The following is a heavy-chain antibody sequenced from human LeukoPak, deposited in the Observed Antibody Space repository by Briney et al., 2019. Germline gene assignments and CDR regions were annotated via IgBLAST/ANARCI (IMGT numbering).Heavy chain of an antibody. CDR1: GFTFTNYD. Sequence: PGGSLRLSCAASGFTFTNYDMSWVRQAPGKGLEWVSTISDSGHSTSYADSVKGRFTISRDNSKSTPYLQMNSLRAEDTAVYYCAKDADTVPYYFDYWGQGTLVTVSS. CDR3: AKDADTVPYYFDY. V-gene: IGHV3-23*01. CDR2: ISDSGHST. D-gene: IGHD4-17*01. J-gene: IGHJ4*02.